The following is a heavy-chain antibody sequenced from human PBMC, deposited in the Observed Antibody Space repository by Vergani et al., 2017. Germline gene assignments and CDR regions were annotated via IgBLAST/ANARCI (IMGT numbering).Heavy chain of an antibody. D-gene: IGHD2-2*01. J-gene: IGHJ3*02. V-gene: IGHV1-69*01. Sequence: QVQLVQSGAEVKKPGSSVKVSCKASGGTFSSYAISWVRQAPGQGLEWMGGNIPIFGTANYAQKFQGRVTITADESTSTAYMELSSLRSEDTAVYYCARDPPKYCSSTSCSPGAFDIWGQGTMVTVSS. CDR2: NIPIFGTA. CDR1: GGTFSSYA. CDR3: ARDPPKYCSSTSCSPGAFDI.